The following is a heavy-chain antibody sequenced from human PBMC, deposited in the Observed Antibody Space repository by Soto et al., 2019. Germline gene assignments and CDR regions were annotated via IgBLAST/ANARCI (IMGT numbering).Heavy chain of an antibody. D-gene: IGHD3-22*01. J-gene: IGHJ4*02. CDR3: ARDLGSSGLHPQYYFDY. Sequence: GGSLRLSCAASGFTFSSYGMHWVRQAPGKGLEWVAVIWYDGSNKYYADSVKGRFTISRDNSKNTLYLQMNSLRAEDTAVYYCARDLGSSGLHPQYYFDYWGQGTLVTVSS. CDR2: IWYDGSNK. CDR1: GFTFSSYG. V-gene: IGHV3-33*01.